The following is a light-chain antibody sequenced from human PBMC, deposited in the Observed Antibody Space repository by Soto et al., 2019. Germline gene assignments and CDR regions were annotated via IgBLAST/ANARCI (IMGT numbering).Light chain of an antibody. V-gene: IGKV3-15*01. CDR3: QQYNNWPPWT. CDR2: GAS. Sequence: EIVMTQSPATLSVSPGERVTLSCRASQSVSSNLAWYQQKPGQAPRLLIYGASTRVTDIPARFSGRGSGTEFTLTISSLQSEDFAVYYCQQYNNWPPWTFGQGTKVEIK. J-gene: IGKJ1*01. CDR1: QSVSSN.